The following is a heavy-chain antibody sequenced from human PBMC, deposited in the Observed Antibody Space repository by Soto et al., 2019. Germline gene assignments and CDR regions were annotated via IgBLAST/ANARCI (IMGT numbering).Heavy chain of an antibody. Sequence: GGSLRLSCAASGFTFSNYWMSWVRQAPGKGLEWVANIKKDGSDKNYVDSVEGRFSIFRDNAKNSLYLQMYGLRAEDTAVYYCARDLGTALVGFDYGMDVWGQGTTVTVPS. CDR2: IKKDGSDK. V-gene: IGHV3-7*01. CDR3: ARDLGTALVGFDYGMDV. D-gene: IGHD5-18*01. CDR1: GFTFSNYW. J-gene: IGHJ6*02.